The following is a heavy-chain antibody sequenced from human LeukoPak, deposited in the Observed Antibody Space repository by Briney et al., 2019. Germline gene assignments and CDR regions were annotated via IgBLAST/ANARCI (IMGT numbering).Heavy chain of an antibody. V-gene: IGHV1-69*13. CDR3: ARVGEGYDYGGAFDI. Sequence: EASVKVSCKASGGTFSSYAISWVRQAPGQGLEWMGGIIPIFGTANYAQKFQGRVTITADESTSTAYMELSSLRSEDTAVYYCARVGEGYDYGGAFDIWGQGTMVTVSS. D-gene: IGHD4-23*01. J-gene: IGHJ3*02. CDR2: IIPIFGTA. CDR1: GGTFSSYA.